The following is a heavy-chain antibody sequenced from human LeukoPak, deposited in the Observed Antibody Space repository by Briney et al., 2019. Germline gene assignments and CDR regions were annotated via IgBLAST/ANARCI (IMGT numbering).Heavy chain of an antibody. D-gene: IGHD2-8*01. J-gene: IGHJ3*02. CDR1: GFTFSNYA. CDR2: ISDSGGST. Sequence: PGGSLRLSCAASGFTFSNYAMSWVRQAPGKGLEWVSSISDSGGSTYYADSVKGRFTISRDNSKNPLYLQMNSLRAEDTAVYYCASPTKAFDAFDIWGQGTMVTVSS. CDR3: ASPTKAFDAFDI. V-gene: IGHV3-23*01.